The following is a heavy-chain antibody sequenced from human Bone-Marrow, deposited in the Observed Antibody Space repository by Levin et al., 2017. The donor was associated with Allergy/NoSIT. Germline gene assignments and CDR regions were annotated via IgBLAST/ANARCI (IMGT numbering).Heavy chain of an antibody. CDR3: ARHFHDSSGYYADY. CDR1: GGSISSFY. D-gene: IGHD3-22*01. Sequence: NPSETLSLTCTVSGGSISSFYWSWLRQPPGKGLEWIGYIYYSGSTNYNPSLKSRVTISVDTSKNQFSLRLSSVTAADTAVYYCARHFHDSSGYYADYWGQGTLVTVSS. CDR2: IYYSGST. J-gene: IGHJ4*02. V-gene: IGHV4-59*08.